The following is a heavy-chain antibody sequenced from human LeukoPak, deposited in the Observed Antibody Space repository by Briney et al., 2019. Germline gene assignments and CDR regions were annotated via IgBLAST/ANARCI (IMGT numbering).Heavy chain of an antibody. CDR3: ARDRTTPLDY. J-gene: IGHJ4*02. D-gene: IGHD1-7*01. CDR2: ISSSSSTI. CDR1: GFTFSSYS. V-gene: IGHV3-48*04. Sequence: GGSLRLSCAASGFTFSSYSMNWVRQAPGKGLEWVSYISSSSSTIYYADSVKGRFTISRDNAKNSLYLQMNSLRAEDTAVYYCARDRTTPLDYWGQGTLVTVSS.